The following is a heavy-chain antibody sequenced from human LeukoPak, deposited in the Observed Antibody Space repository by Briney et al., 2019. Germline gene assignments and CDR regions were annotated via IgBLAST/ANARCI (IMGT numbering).Heavy chain of an antibody. CDR1: GFTLDDYA. CDR2: ISWNSGSI. Sequence: GRSLRLSWAASGFTLDDYAMHWVRQAPGKGLEWVSGISWNSGSIGYAGSVKGRFTISQDNANNSLYLQMTTLRAEDPHLYYCAQDSCSSTTRSLGYWRQGTLVTVSS. D-gene: IGHD2-2*01. J-gene: IGHJ4*02. V-gene: IGHV3-9*01. CDR3: AQDSCSSTTRSLGY.